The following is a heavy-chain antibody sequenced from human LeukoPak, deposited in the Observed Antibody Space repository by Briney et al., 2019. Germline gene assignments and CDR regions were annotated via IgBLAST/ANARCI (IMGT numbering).Heavy chain of an antibody. CDR1: GYKFSGSW. J-gene: IGHJ5*02. CDR2: IYPADSDT. D-gene: IGHD6-6*01. CDR3: ARLGRIGSSSPRGWFDP. Sequence: GESLKISCKGSGYKFSGSWIAWVRQMPGKGLEWMGIIYPADSDTRYSPSLQGQVTMSVDKSIATAYLQWSSLKASDTAMYYCARLGRIGSSSPRGWFDPWGQGTLVTASS. V-gene: IGHV5-51*01.